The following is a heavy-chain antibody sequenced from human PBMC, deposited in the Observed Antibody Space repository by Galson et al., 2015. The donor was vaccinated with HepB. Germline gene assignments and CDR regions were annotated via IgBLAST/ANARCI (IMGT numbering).Heavy chain of an antibody. Sequence: SLRLSCAASGYTFSIYAMSWVRQAPGKGLEWVSGISGSGGSTYYADSVKGRFTISRVNSKNTLYLQVKSLRAEDTAVYYCAKDSYYDILTDSSNWFDPWGQGTLVTVSS. CDR1: GYTFSIYA. V-gene: IGHV3-23*01. CDR2: ISGSGGST. CDR3: AKDSYYDILTDSSNWFDP. D-gene: IGHD3-9*01. J-gene: IGHJ5*02.